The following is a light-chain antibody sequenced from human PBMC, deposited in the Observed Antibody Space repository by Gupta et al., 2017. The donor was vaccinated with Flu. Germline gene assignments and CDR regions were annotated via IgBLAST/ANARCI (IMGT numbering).Light chain of an antibody. Sequence: EIVMTQSPATLSVSPGERATLSCRASQSVSSNLAWYQQKPGQAPRLLIYGASTRATGIPARFSGSGYGTEFTLTISSRQSEDFAVYYCQQYNNWPPVSFGQGTKLEIK. V-gene: IGKV3-15*01. CDR2: GAS. J-gene: IGKJ2*03. CDR3: QQYNNWPPVS. CDR1: QSVSSN.